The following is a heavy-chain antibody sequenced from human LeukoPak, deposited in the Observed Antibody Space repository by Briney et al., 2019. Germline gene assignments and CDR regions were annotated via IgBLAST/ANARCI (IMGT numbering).Heavy chain of an antibody. Sequence: ASVKVSCKASGYTFTSYDINWVRQATGQGLEWMGWMNPNSGNTGYAQKFQGRVTMTRNTSISTAYMELSSLRSEDTAVYYCARGITMVQGVPIGYWGQGTTVTVSS. CDR1: GYTFTSYD. CDR3: ARGITMVQGVPIGY. D-gene: IGHD3-10*01. CDR2: MNPNSGNT. J-gene: IGHJ6*02. V-gene: IGHV1-8*01.